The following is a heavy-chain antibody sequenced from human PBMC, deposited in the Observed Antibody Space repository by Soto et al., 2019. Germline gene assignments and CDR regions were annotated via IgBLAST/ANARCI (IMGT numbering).Heavy chain of an antibody. V-gene: IGHV3-23*01. CDR2: IDDRGDTT. Sequence: EVQLLESGGGLVQPGGSLRLSCAASEFTFSRYAMSWVRQAPGKGLEWISAIDDRGDTTYHADSVKGRLTISRDNSRNTLCLQRSSLRDDDTAVYYCAKGSSALPPYYFDQWGQGTLVAVSS. CDR3: AKGSSALPPYYFDQ. J-gene: IGHJ4*02. CDR1: EFTFSRYA. D-gene: IGHD3-22*01.